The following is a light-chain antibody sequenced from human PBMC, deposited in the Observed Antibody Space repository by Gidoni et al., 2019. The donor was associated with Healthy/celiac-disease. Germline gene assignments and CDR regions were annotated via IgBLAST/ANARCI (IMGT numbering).Light chain of an antibody. Sequence: DIQMTQSPSSLSASVGDRVTIPCRASQSISSYLNWYQQKPGKAPKLLIYAASSLQSGVPSRFSGSGSGTDFTLTISSLQPEDFATYYCQQSYSTPRTFGPRDQGGNQT. CDR3: QQSYSTPRT. CDR2: AAS. J-gene: IGKJ1*01. CDR1: QSISSY. V-gene: IGKV1-39*01.